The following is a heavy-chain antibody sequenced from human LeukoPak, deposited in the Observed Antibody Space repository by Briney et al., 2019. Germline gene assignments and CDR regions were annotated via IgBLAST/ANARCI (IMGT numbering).Heavy chain of an antibody. CDR3: VRGFYGSGSYYKYYFDD. CDR2: IYYSGST. CDR1: GGSISSYY. J-gene: IGHJ4*01. D-gene: IGHD3-10*01. V-gene: IGHV4-59*01. Sequence: PSETLSLICTVSGGSISSYYWSWIRQPPGKGLEWIGYIYYSGSTNYNPSLKSRVTISVDTTKNQFSLKLSSVTAADTAVYYCVRGFYGSGSYYKYYFDDWGQEPGSPSPQ.